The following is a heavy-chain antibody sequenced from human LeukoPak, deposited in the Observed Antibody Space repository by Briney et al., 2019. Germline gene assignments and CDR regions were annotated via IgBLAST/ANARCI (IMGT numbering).Heavy chain of an antibody. CDR1: GGSISSGSYY. CDR2: IYTRGST. Sequence: SETLSLTCTVSGGSISSGSYYWSWVRQPAGKGLEWIGRIYTRGSTNYNPSLKSRVTMSLDTSKNLLSLNLSSVTAADTAAYYCARDDVGIAAAGGIYWGQGTLVTVSS. J-gene: IGHJ4*02. D-gene: IGHD6-13*01. V-gene: IGHV4-61*02. CDR3: ARDDVGIAAAGGIY.